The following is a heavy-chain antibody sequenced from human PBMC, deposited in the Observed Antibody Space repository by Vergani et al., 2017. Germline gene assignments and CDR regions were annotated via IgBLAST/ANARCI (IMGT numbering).Heavy chain of an antibody. V-gene: IGHV3-30-3*01. CDR3: ARDRSGWPFDY. Sequence: QVQLVESGGGVVQPGRSLRLSCAASGFTFSSYAMHWVRQAPGKGLEWVAVISYDGSNKYYADSVKGRFTISRDNSKNPLYLQMNSLRAEDTAVYYCARDRSGWPFDYWGQGTLVTVSS. CDR1: GFTFSSYA. CDR2: ISYDGSNK. D-gene: IGHD6-19*01. J-gene: IGHJ4*02.